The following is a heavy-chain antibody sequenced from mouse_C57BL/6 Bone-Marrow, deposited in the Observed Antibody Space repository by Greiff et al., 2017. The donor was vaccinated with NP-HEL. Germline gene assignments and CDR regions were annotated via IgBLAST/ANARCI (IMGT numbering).Heavy chain of an antibody. CDR2: ISSGGSYT. J-gene: IGHJ2*01. CDR3: ARQVDY. CDR1: GFTFSSYG. V-gene: IGHV5-6*01. Sequence: QLVESGGDLVKPGGSLKLSCAASGFTFSSYGMSWVRQTPDKRLEWVATISSGGSYTYYPDSVKGRFTISRDNAKNTLYLQMSSLKSEDTAMYYCARQVDYWGQGTTLTVSS.